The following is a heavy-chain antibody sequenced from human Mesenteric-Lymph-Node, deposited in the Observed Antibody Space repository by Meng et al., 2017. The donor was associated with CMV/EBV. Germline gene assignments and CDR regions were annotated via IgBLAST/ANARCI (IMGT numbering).Heavy chain of an antibody. V-gene: IGHV4-39*01. J-gene: IGHJ4*02. CDR3: AREIDFWSGWVTRP. D-gene: IGHD3-3*01. CDR1: GGSISSYY. CDR2: IYYSGST. Sequence: SETLSLTCTVSGGSISSYYWGWIRQPPGKGLEWIGSIYYSGSTYYNPSLKSRVTISVDTSKNQFSLKLSSVTAADTAVYYCAREIDFWSGWVTRPWGQGTLVTVSS.